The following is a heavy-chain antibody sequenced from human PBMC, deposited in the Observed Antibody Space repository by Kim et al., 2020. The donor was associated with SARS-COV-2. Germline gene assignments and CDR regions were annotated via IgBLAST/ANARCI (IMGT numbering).Heavy chain of an antibody. D-gene: IGHD6-19*01. V-gene: IGHV3-53*01. J-gene: IGHJ4*02. CDR2: T. CDR3: AREGGWYDNY. Sequence: TYYADSVKGRFTLSRANSKNTLYLQMNSLEAEDTAVYYCAREGGWYDNYWGQGTLVTVSS.